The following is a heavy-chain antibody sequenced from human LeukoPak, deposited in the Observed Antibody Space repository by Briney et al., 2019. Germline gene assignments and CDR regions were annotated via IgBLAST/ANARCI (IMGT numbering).Heavy chain of an antibody. Sequence: PSQTLSLTCTVSGGSISSGGYYWSWIRQPPGKGLEWIGYIYNSGSTNYNPSLKSRVTISVDTSKNQFSLKLTSVTAADTAVYYCASLDYGGNPWDYWGQGTLVTVSS. CDR1: GGSISSGGYY. CDR2: IYNSGST. D-gene: IGHD4-23*01. J-gene: IGHJ4*02. V-gene: IGHV4-61*08. CDR3: ASLDYGGNPWDY.